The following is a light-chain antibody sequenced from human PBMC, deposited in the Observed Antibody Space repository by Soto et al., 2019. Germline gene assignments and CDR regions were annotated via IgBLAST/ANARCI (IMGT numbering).Light chain of an antibody. CDR1: QSVSSN. CDR3: QHYDTWPYT. CDR2: GPS. J-gene: IGKJ2*01. V-gene: IGKV3-15*01. Sequence: EVVMTQSPATLSVSPGDTATLSCRASQSVSSNLAWYQQKPGQAPRLLIYGPSIRATGVPARFSGSGSETEFTLTISGLQSEDFAVYYCQHYDTWPYTFGQGTKLEIK.